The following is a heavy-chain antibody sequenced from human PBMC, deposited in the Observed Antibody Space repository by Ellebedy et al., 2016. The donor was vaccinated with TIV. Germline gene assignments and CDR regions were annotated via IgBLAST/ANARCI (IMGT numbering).Heavy chain of an antibody. CDR3: ARGGSSGSSDY. D-gene: IGHD3-10*01. J-gene: IGHJ4*02. Sequence: GGSLRLXXVASGFTFSSHGIYWVRQAPGEGLEWVAVISSDGSNKYYADSVKGRFTISRDNSKNTLYLQMNSLRTNDMAVYYCARGGSSGSSDYWGQGTLVTVSS. CDR2: ISSDGSNK. V-gene: IGHV3-30*03. CDR1: GFTFSSHG.